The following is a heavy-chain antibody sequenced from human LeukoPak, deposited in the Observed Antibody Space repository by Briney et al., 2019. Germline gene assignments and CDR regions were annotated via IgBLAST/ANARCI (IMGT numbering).Heavy chain of an antibody. CDR3: ARERAGNYDFWSGNNWFDP. Sequence: SETLSLTCTVSGGSISSSSYYWGWIRQPPGKGLEWIGSIYYSRSTYYNPSLKSRVTISVDTSKNQFSLKLSSVTAADTAVYYCARERAGNYDFWSGNNWFDPWGQGTLVTVSS. CDR2: IYYSRST. CDR1: GGSISSSSYY. J-gene: IGHJ5*02. D-gene: IGHD3-3*01. V-gene: IGHV4-39*07.